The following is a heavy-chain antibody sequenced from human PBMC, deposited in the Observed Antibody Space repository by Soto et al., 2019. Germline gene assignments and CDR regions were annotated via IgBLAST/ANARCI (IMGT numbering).Heavy chain of an antibody. J-gene: IGHJ4*02. CDR2: IIPIFGTA. CDR3: ASPYDFWSGPDY. V-gene: IGHV1-69*06. CDR1: GGTFSSYA. Sequence: ASVKVSCKASGGTFSSYAISWVRQAPGQGLEWMGGIIPIFGTANYAQKFQGRVTITADKSTSTAYMELSSLRSEDTAVYYCASPYDFWSGPDYWGQGTLVTVSS. D-gene: IGHD3-3*01.